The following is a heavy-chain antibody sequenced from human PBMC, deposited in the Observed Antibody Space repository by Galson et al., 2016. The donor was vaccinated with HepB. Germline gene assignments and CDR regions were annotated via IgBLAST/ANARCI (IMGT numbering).Heavy chain of an antibody. CDR3: ARADYGDRFLLHYYGLDV. D-gene: IGHD4-17*01. Sequence: ETLSLTCTVSGASITSYSYYWGWIRQPPGKGLEWIGSILYSGPIYHSPSLKSRVTMSVDTSRNQFSLELSSVTAADTAVYYFARADYGDRFLLHYYGLDVWGQGTTVTVSS. CDR1: GASITSYSYY. J-gene: IGHJ6*02. V-gene: IGHV4-39*01. CDR2: ILYSGPI.